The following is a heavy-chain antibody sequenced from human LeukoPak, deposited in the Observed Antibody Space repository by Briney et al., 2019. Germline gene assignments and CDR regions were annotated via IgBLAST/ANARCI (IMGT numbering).Heavy chain of an antibody. CDR1: GGSFSGYY. V-gene: IGHV4-34*01. D-gene: IGHD2-2*03. Sequence: SETLSLTCAVYGGSFSGYYWSWIRQPPGKGLEWIGEINHSGSTNYNPSLKSRVTISVHTSKNQFSLKLSSVTAADTAVYYCARGVVDIVVVPADYYYYYYMDVWGKGTTVTVSS. J-gene: IGHJ6*03. CDR2: INHSGST. CDR3: ARGVVDIVVVPADYYYYYYMDV.